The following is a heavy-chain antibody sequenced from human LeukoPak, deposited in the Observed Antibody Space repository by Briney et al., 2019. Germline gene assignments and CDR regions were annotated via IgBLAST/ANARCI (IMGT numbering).Heavy chain of an antibody. CDR2: ISSSSSYI. J-gene: IGHJ4*02. V-gene: IGHV3-21*01. D-gene: IGHD3-22*01. CDR1: GFTFSSYS. CDR3: ARGVRYYDSSGYYDY. Sequence: KPGGSLRLSCAASGFTFSSYSMNWVRQAPGKGLEWVSSISSSSSYIYYADSVNGRFTISRNNAKNSLYLQMNSLRAEDTAVYYCARGVRYYDSSGYYDYWGQGTLVTVSS.